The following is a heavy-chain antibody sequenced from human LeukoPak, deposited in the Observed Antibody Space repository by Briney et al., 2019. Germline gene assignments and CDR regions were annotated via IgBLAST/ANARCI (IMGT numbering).Heavy chain of an antibody. CDR1: GFSFDDYA. J-gene: IGHJ4*02. V-gene: IGHV3-9*01. Sequence: GTSLRLSCAASGFSFDDYAMHWVRHAPGKGLEWVSGISWNSGSIGYADSVKGRFTTSRDNAKNSLYLQMNSLRAEDTAVYYCARDGILGSHDYWGQGTLVTVSS. CDR2: ISWNSGSI. CDR3: ARDGILGSHDY. D-gene: IGHD2-15*01.